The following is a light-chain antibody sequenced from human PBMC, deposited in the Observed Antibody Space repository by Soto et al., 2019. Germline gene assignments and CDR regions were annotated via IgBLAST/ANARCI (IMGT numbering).Light chain of an antibody. CDR2: EDT. V-gene: IGLV2-23*01. CDR3: CLYAGSSTYYV. J-gene: IGLJ1*01. Sequence: QSALTQPASVSGSPGQSITISCTGTSSDVGGFNLVSWYQQNPGKAPKLMIYEDTKRPSGVSNRFSGSKSGNTASLTISGLQAEDEAEYYCCLYAGSSTYYVFGTGTKVTVL. CDR1: SSDVGGFNL.